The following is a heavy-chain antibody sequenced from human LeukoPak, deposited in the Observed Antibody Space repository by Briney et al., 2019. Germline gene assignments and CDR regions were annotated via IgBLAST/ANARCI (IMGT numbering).Heavy chain of an antibody. V-gene: IGHV3-21*04. Sequence: GGSLRLSCAASGFTFSSYSMNWVRQAPGKGLEWVSSISSSGSYIYYADSLKGRFAISRDNAKNSLYLQMNSLKTEDTAVYYCTTRRPDAFDIWGQGTMVTVSS. CDR3: TTRRPDAFDI. CDR2: ISSSGSYI. CDR1: GFTFSSYS. J-gene: IGHJ3*02.